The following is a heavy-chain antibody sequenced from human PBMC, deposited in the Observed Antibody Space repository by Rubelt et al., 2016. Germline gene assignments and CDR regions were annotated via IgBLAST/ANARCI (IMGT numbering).Heavy chain of an antibody. Sequence: QVQLQASGPGLVKPSETLSLTCSISGGSINTSYWSWIRQPPGKGLEWIGYIYYTGSANYNPSLQSRVTISVDTSKNHFSLKLTAVTAEDTAGYYCARHVVAAAPLGVWGQGTMVTVSS. J-gene: IGHJ3*01. CDR2: IYYTGSA. CDR3: ARHVVAAAPLGV. D-gene: IGHD6-13*01. V-gene: IGHV4-59*08. CDR1: GGSINTSY.